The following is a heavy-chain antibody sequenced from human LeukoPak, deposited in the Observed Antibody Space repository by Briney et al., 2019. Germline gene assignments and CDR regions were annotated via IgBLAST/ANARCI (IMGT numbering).Heavy chain of an antibody. V-gene: IGHV1-2*02. CDR2: INPNSGGT. CDR3: ARCDSGSYYLLGY. CDR1: GYTLTGYY. D-gene: IGHD1-26*01. Sequence: ASVKVSCKASGYTLTGYYMHWVRQAPGQGLEWMEWINPNSGGTNYAQKFQGRVTMTRDTSISTAYMELSRLRSDDTAVYYCARCDSGSYYLLGYWGQGTLVTVSS. J-gene: IGHJ4*02.